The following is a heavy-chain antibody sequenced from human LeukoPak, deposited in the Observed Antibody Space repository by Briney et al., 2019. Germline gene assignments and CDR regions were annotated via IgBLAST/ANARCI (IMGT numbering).Heavy chain of an antibody. CDR3: ARKNYCSGGSCYSRGWFDP. CDR1: GFTFSSYW. D-gene: IGHD2-15*01. CDR2: IYQDGSEK. J-gene: IGHJ5*02. V-gene: IGHV3-7*03. Sequence: GGSLRLSCAASGFTFSSYWMSWVRQAPGKGLEWVANIYQDGSEKYYVDSVKGRFTISRDNAKKSLYLQMNSLRSEDTAMYYCARKNYCSGGSCYSRGWFDPWGQGTLVTVSS.